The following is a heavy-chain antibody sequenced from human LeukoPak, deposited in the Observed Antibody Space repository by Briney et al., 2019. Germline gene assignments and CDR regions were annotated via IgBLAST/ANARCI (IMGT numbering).Heavy chain of an antibody. V-gene: IGHV3-64D*06. D-gene: IGHD2-15*01. J-gene: IGHJ4*02. CDR1: GFTFSSHG. CDR3: VTPRTFSGYSSLLY. Sequence: PGGSLRLSCAASGFTFSSHGMRWVRQAPGKGLEYVSAISSNGGSTYYADSVKDRFIISRDNSKATLYLQMTSLRPEDTAVYYCVTPRTFSGYSSLLYWGQGTLVTVSS. CDR2: ISSNGGST.